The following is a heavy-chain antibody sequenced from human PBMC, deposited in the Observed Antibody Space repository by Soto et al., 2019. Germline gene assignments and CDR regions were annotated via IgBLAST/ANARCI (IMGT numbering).Heavy chain of an antibody. D-gene: IGHD3-22*01. CDR1: GYSISSGYY. CDR2: IYHGGST. V-gene: IGHV4-38-2*01. J-gene: IGHJ5*02. CDR3: ARVGPWVPYYYDSSPYTFENWFDP. Sequence: LSLTCAGSGYSISSGYYWGWLLQPPVRVLWCILSIYHGGSTYYNPSLNSRVTLSIDMTNNHVSLILNSVTAADTAVYYCARVGPWVPYYYDSSPYTFENWFDPWGQGTLVTVSS.